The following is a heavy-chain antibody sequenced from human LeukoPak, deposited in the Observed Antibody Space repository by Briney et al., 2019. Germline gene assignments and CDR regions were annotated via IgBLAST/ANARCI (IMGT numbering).Heavy chain of an antibody. CDR3: ARAPHFFDTSGSRYYFDY. Sequence: SETLSLTCTVSGGSIRSTNYYWGWIRQPPGKGLEWVGSVYYSGNTYHSPSLMSRVTISVDTSKNQFSLKLSSVTAADTAVYYCARAPHFFDTSGSRYYFDYWGQGALVTVSS. V-gene: IGHV4-39*07. D-gene: IGHD3-22*01. J-gene: IGHJ4*02. CDR2: VYYSGNT. CDR1: GGSIRSTNYY.